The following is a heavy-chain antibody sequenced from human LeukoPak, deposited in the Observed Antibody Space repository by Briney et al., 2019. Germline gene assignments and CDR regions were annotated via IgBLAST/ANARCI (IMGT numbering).Heavy chain of an antibody. D-gene: IGHD3-3*01. CDR1: GFTFSSYS. CDR2: ISSSSSTI. V-gene: IGHV3-48*01. J-gene: IGHJ6*03. Sequence: PGGSLRLSCAASGFTFSSYSMNWVRQAPGMGLEWVSYISSSSSTIYYADSVKGRFTISRDNAKNSLYLQMNSLRAEDTAVYYCARDGTVLRFLEWFYYMDVWGKGTTVTVSS. CDR3: ARDGTVLRFLEWFYYMDV.